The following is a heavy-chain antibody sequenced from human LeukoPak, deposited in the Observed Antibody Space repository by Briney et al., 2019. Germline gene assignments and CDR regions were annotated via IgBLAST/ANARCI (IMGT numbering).Heavy chain of an antibody. V-gene: IGHV3-30*04. CDR1: GFTFSSYA. CDR2: ISYDGSNK. D-gene: IGHD5-18*01. J-gene: IGHJ4*02. Sequence: GRSLRLSCAASGFTFSSYAMHWVRQAPGKGLEWVAVISYDGSNKYYADSVKGRFTISRDNSKNTLYLQMNSLRAEDTAVYYCARERGYSYGYSDYWGRGTLVTVSS. CDR3: ARERGYSYGYSDY.